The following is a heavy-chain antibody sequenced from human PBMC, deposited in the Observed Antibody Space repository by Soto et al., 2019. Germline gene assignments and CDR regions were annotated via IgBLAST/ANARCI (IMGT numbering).Heavy chain of an antibody. V-gene: IGHV4-59*01. CDR1: GGSISSYY. CDR3: ARLKERSLIIDY. D-gene: IGHD1-26*01. Sequence: PSETLSLTCTVSGGSISSYYWSWIRQPPGKGLEWIGYIYYSGSTNYNPSLKSRVTISVDTSKNQFSLKLSSVTAADTAVYYCARLKERSLIIDYWGQGTLVTVSS. CDR2: IYYSGST. J-gene: IGHJ4*02.